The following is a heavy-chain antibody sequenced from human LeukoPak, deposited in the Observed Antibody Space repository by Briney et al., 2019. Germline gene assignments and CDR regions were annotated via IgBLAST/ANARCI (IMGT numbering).Heavy chain of an antibody. D-gene: IGHD4/OR15-4a*01. CDR3: ARRAGAYSHPYDY. V-gene: IGHV3-53*01. CDR2: IYSDNT. Sequence: GGSLRLSCTVSGFTVSSNSMSWVRQAPGKGLEWVSFIYSDNTHYSDSVKGRFTISRDNSKNTLYLQMNSLRAEDTAVYYCARRAGAYSHPYDYWAREPWSPSP. CDR1: GFTVSSNS. J-gene: IGHJ4*02.